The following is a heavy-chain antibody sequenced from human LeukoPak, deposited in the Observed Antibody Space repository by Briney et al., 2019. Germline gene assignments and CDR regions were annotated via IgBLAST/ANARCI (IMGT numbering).Heavy chain of an antibody. CDR1: GFTFTNYA. V-gene: IGHV3-30-3*01. D-gene: IGHD5-18*01. Sequence: PGGSLRLSCAASGFTFTNYAIHWVRQAPGKGLEWGAVISYDGNNKYYADSVKGRFTISRDNSKNTLYLQMNSLRVEDTAVFYCARPQGGRQLWLHFDYWGQGTLVTVSS. CDR2: ISYDGNNK. J-gene: IGHJ4*02. CDR3: ARPQGGRQLWLHFDY.